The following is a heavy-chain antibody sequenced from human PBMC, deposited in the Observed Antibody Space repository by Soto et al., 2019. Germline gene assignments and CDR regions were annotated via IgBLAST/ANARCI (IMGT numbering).Heavy chain of an antibody. Sequence: QITLKESGPTLVKPTQTLTLTCTFSGFSLTTSGVGVGWIRQPPGKALEWLALIYWDDDKCYSPSLESRLTITKDTSNNQVVLTMTSMDPVDTATYYCALRLPLGKHFDYWGQGTLVTVSS. V-gene: IGHV2-5*02. CDR3: ALRLPLGKHFDY. CDR2: IYWDDDK. CDR1: GFSLTTSGVG. D-gene: IGHD7-27*01. J-gene: IGHJ4*02.